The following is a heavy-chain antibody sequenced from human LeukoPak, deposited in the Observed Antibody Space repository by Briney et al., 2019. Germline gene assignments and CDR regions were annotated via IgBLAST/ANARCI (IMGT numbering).Heavy chain of an antibody. D-gene: IGHD6-13*01. J-gene: IGHJ4*02. Sequence: PGGSLRLSCAASGFTFSSYAMHWVRQAPGKGLEWVAVISYDGSNKYYADSVKGRFTISRDNSKNTLYLQMNSLRAEDTAVYYCLAARLAYWGQGTLVTVSS. CDR3: LAARLAY. CDR1: GFTFSSYA. V-gene: IGHV3-30*04. CDR2: ISYDGSNK.